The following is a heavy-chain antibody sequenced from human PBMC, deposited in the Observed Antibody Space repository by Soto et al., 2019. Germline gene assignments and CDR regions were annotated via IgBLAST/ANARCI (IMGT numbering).Heavy chain of an antibody. J-gene: IGHJ5*02. Sequence: SETLSLTCTVSGGSISSSSYYWGWIRQPPGKGLEWIGSIYYSGSTYYNPSLKSRVTISVDTSKNQFSLKLSSVTAADTAVYYCARTLTYYYDSSGPRGWFDPWGQGTLVTVSS. D-gene: IGHD3-22*01. CDR2: IYYSGST. CDR3: ARTLTYYYDSSGPRGWFDP. CDR1: GGSISSSSYY. V-gene: IGHV4-39*01.